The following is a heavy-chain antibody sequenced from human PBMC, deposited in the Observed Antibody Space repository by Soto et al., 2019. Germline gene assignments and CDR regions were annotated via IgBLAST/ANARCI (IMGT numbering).Heavy chain of an antibody. CDR2: LYWDADK. J-gene: IGHJ4*02. CDR3: AHRPRGYSYDFDY. Sequence: QITLKESVPTLVKPTQTLTLTCTFSGFSLSTTGVGVGWIRQPPGKSLEWLALLYWDADKGYSPSLKSRLTITKDTSKNKVVLKVTNMDLVDTATYYCAHRPRGYSYDFDYWGQGTLVTVSS. CDR1: GFSLSTTGVG. V-gene: IGHV2-5*02. D-gene: IGHD5-18*01.